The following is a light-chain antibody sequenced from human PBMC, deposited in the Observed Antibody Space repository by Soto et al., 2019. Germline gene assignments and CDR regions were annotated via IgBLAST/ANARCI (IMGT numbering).Light chain of an antibody. CDR1: SSDIGNYNY. Sequence: SALTQHRSVSGSPGQSVTISCTGTSSDIGNYNYVSWYQQYPGKAPKLIIYDVSKRPSGIPDRFFGSKFGNTASLTISGLQAEDEADYYCCSYAGSFIFVFGTGSKVTVL. J-gene: IGLJ1*01. CDR2: DVS. V-gene: IGLV2-11*01. CDR3: CSYAGSFIFV.